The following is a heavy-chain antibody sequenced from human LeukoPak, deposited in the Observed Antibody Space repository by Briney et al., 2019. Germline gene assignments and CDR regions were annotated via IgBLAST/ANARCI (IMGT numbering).Heavy chain of an antibody. CDR2: IIPIFGTA. V-gene: IGHV1-69*13. D-gene: IGHD3-9*01. CDR3: ARDFSYDILTGEDAFDI. J-gene: IGHJ3*02. CDR1: GGTFSSYA. Sequence: SVKVSCKASGGTFSSYAISWVRQAPGQGLEWMGGIIPIFGTANYAQKFQGRVTITADESTSTAYMELSSLRSEDTAVYYCARDFSYDILTGEDAFDIWGQGTMVTVSS.